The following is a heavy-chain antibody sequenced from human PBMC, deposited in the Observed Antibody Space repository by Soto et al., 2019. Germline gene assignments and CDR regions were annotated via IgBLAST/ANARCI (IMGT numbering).Heavy chain of an antibody. CDR3: AKGDYYYDSSGSGMDV. Sequence: QVQLVESGGGVVQPGRSLRLSCAASGFTFSSYGMHWVRQAPGKGLEWVAVISYDGSNKYYADSVKGRFTISRDNSKNTLYLQMNSLRAEDTAVYYCAKGDYYYDSSGSGMDVWGQGTTVTVSS. V-gene: IGHV3-30*18. D-gene: IGHD3-22*01. CDR2: ISYDGSNK. J-gene: IGHJ6*02. CDR1: GFTFSSYG.